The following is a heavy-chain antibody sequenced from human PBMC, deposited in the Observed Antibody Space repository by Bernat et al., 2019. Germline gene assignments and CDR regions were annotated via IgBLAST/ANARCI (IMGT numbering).Heavy chain of an antibody. CDR2: ISYDGSNK. CDR3: AKGSPYSSSSGPGRWFDP. V-gene: IGHV3-30*18. D-gene: IGHD6-6*01. J-gene: IGHJ5*02. CDR1: GFTFSSYG. Sequence: QVQLVESGGGVVQPGRSLRLSCAASGFTFSSYGMHWVRQAPGKGLEWVAVISYDGSNKYYADSVKGRFTISRDNSKNTLYLQMNSLRAEDTAVYYCAKGSPYSSSSGPGRWFDPWGQGTLVTVSS.